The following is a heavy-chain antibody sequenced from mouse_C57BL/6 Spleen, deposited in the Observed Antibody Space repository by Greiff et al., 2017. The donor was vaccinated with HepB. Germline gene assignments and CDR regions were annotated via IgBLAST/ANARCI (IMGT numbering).Heavy chain of an antibody. Sequence: VQLQQSGPELVKPGASVKISCKASGYAFSSSWMNWVKQRPGKGLEWIGRIYPGDGDTNYNGKFKGKATLTADKSSSTAYMQLSSLTSEDSAVYFCARSGFTTVVAPHFDYWGQGTTLTVSS. CDR3: ARSGFTTVVAPHFDY. V-gene: IGHV1-82*01. D-gene: IGHD1-1*01. J-gene: IGHJ2*01. CDR1: GYAFSSSW. CDR2: IYPGDGDT.